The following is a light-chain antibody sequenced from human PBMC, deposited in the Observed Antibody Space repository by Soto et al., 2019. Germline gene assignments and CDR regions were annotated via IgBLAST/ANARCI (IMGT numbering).Light chain of an antibody. CDR3: CSYAGTHNAVV. CDR2: DVT. V-gene: IGLV2-11*01. J-gene: IGLJ2*01. CDR1: SSDVGGYNY. Sequence: QSALTQPRSVSGSPGQSVTISCTGTSSDVGGYNYVSWYQQHPGKAPKLMIYDVTKRPSGVPDRFSGSKSANTASLTISGLQAEDEADYYGCSYAGTHNAVVFGGGTKRTVL.